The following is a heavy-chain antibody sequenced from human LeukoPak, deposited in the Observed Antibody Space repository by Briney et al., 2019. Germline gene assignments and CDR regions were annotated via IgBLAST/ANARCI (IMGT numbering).Heavy chain of an antibody. CDR2: ISAYNGNT. CDR1: GYTFTSYG. J-gene: IGHJ4*02. Sequence: GASVKVSCKASGYTFTSYGIGWVRQAPGQGPGGMGWISAYNGNTNYAQKLQRRVTMTTHTSTSTAYTELTSLRSDDPAVYYCARDGVTTLFDYWGQGTLVTVSS. D-gene: IGHD4-17*01. V-gene: IGHV1-18*01. CDR3: ARDGVTTLFDY.